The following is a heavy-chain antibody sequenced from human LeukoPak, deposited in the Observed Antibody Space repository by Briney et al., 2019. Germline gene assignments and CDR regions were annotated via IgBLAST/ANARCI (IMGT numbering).Heavy chain of an antibody. V-gene: IGHV3-21*01. J-gene: IGHJ4*02. CDR1: GFTFSSYG. CDR3: ARISATGIAVAGIDC. Sequence: KTGGCLRLSCAASGFTFSSYGMNWVPPAPGKGLEWVSSISEIVSHIFTVDSVKGRLTISRDNAKNTLNLQMNSLRAADTAVYYCARISATGIAVAGIDCWGQGTLVT. CDR2: ISEIVSHI. D-gene: IGHD6-19*01.